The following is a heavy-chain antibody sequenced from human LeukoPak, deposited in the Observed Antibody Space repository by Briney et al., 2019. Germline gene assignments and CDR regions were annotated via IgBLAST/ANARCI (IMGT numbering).Heavy chain of an antibody. CDR1: GFTFSRYW. V-gene: IGHV3-74*01. CDR3: AASGDGHNYFDY. Sequence: PGGSLRLSCAASGFTFSRYWMHWVRQAPGKGLVWVSRINSDASSTSYADSVKGRFTISRDNAKSTLYLQMNSLRAEDTAVYYCAASGDGHNYFDYWGQGTLVTVSS. CDR2: INSDASST. J-gene: IGHJ4*02. D-gene: IGHD5-24*01.